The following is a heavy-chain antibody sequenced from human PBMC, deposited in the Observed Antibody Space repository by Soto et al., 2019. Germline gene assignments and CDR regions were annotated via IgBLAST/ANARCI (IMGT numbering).Heavy chain of an antibody. CDR2: IYHTGST. Sequence: QVQLQESGPGLVKPSGTLSLTCAVSGGSINNNNWWSWVRQSPGKGLEWIGEIYHTGSTNYNPSLESRVTMLVDTSTNQTALKVTSVNATDTAVYYCARGGLRRVRGVRRSKTMDVWGQGTTVTVSS. D-gene: IGHD3-10*01. V-gene: IGHV4-4*02. J-gene: IGHJ6*02. CDR3: ARGGLRRVRGVRRSKTMDV. CDR1: GGSINNNNW.